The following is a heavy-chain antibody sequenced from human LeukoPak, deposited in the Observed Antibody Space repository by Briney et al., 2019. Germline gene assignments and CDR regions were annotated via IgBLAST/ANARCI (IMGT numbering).Heavy chain of an antibody. CDR2: ISYDGSNK. V-gene: IGHV3-30*04. CDR3: ARGEGVAAYFDY. J-gene: IGHJ4*02. D-gene: IGHD6-6*01. Sequence: PGGSLRLSCAASGFTFSSYAMHWVRQAPGKGLEWVAVISYDGSNKYYADSVKGRFTISRDNSKNTLYLQMNSLRAEDTAVYYCARGEGVAAYFDYWGQGTLVTVSS. CDR1: GFTFSSYA.